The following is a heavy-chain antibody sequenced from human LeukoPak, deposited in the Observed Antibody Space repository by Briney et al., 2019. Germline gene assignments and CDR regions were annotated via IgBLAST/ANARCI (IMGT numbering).Heavy chain of an antibody. CDR3: AREGYGDYHI. J-gene: IGHJ3*02. Sequence: GGSLRLSCAVSGLPFSNHWMTWVRQAPGKGLERVANINQDGSEKYYVDSVKGRFSISRDNAKSYLYLQMNSLRVEDTAMYFCAREGYGDYHIWGQGTIVTVSS. CDR2: INQDGSEK. CDR1: GLPFSNHW. D-gene: IGHD4-17*01. V-gene: IGHV3-7*01.